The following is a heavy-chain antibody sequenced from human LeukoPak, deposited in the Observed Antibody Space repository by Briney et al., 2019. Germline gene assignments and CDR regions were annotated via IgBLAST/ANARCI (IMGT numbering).Heavy chain of an antibody. CDR3: ARADYGDYSPDY. CDR2: IIPIFGTA. CDR1: GGTFSSYA. J-gene: IGHJ4*02. D-gene: IGHD4-17*01. V-gene: IGHV1-69*05. Sequence: SVKVSCKASGGTFSSYAISWVRQAPGQGLEWMGGIIPIFGTANYAQKFQGRVTMTRDMSTSTVYMELSSLRSEDTAVYYCARADYGDYSPDYWGQGTLVTVSS.